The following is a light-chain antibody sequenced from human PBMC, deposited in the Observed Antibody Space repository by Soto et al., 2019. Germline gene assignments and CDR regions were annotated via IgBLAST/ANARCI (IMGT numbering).Light chain of an antibody. CDR2: KAS. CDR3: HQYNSDLYT. Sequence: DLPMTQSPSTLSASVGDRVTITCRASQSISYWLAWYQQKPGKAPRLVIYKASTLESGVPSRFSGSGSGTEFTLTISSLQPDDFATYYCHQYNSDLYTFGQGTKLEIK. J-gene: IGKJ2*01. V-gene: IGKV1-5*03. CDR1: QSISYW.